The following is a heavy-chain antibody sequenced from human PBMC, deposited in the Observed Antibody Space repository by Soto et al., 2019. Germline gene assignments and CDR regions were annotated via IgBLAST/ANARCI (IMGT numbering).Heavy chain of an antibody. CDR1: GGSISSSNW. CDR2: IYHSGST. D-gene: IGHD2-21*02. Sequence: QVQLQESGPGLVKPSGTLSLTCAVSGGSISSSNWWSWVRQPPGKGLEWVGEIYHSGSTNYNPSLKSRVTISVDKSKKQLSLKLSSVTAADTAVYYCARDTTELPYCGGDSYSYYFDYWGQGTLVTVSS. V-gene: IGHV4-4*02. J-gene: IGHJ4*02. CDR3: ARDTTELPYCGGDSYSYYFDY.